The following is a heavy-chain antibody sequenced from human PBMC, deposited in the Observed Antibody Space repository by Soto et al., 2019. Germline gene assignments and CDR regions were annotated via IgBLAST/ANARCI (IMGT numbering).Heavy chain of an antibody. CDR3: AQVTNSGWFYFDY. CDR2: FXXXDXEX. D-gene: IGHD6-19*01. CDR1: GYILRELS. Sequence: ASVKVSCKVSGYILRELSVHWVRQAPGKGLEWXGXFXXXDXEXXXAXXXXGRLTMTEDTSTDTAYMELSSLRSGDTAVYYCAQVTNSGWFYFDYWGQGTLVTVSS. J-gene: IGHJ4*02. V-gene: IGHV1-24*01.